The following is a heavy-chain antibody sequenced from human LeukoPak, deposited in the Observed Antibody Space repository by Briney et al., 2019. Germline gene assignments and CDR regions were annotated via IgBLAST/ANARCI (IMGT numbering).Heavy chain of an antibody. D-gene: IGHD6-6*01. J-gene: IGHJ6*03. V-gene: IGHV3-66*02. CDR1: GFTVSSNY. CDR2: IYSGGST. CDR3: ARCVSSSVHYYMDV. Sequence: GGSLRLSCAASGFTVSSNYMSWVRQAPGKGLEWVSVIYSGGSTYYADSVKGRFTISRDNSKNTLYLQMNSLRAEDTAVYYCARCVSSSVHYYMDVWGKGTTVTVSS.